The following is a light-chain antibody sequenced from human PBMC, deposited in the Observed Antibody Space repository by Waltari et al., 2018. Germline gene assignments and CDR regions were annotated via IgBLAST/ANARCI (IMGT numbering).Light chain of an antibody. V-gene: IGLV4-69*01. J-gene: IGLJ3*02. CDR2: VNSDGSH. Sequence: QLVLTQSPSASASLGASVKLTCTLSSGHSSNIVAWLQQQPEKGPRFLMKVNSDGSHSKGDGIPDRFSGSSSGAERYLTTSSVQSEDEADYYCQTGGHGTWVFGGGTKLTVL. CDR1: SGHSSNI. CDR3: QTGGHGTWV.